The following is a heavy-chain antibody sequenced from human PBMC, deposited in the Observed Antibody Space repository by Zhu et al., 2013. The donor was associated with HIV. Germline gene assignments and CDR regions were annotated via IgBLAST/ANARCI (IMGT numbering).Heavy chain of an antibody. CDR1: GYTFTSYD. Sequence: QVQLVQSGAEVKKPGASVKVSCKASGYTFTSYDINWVRQATGQGLEWMGWMNPNSGNTGYAQKFQGRVTMTRNTSISTAYMELSSLRSEDTAVYYCARGMRITIARGPTTVTTFGNYYYGMDVWGQGTTVTVSS. J-gene: IGHJ6*02. CDR2: MNPNSGNT. V-gene: IGHV1-8*01. D-gene: IGHD4-17*01. CDR3: ARGMRITIARGPTTVTTFGNYYYGMDV.